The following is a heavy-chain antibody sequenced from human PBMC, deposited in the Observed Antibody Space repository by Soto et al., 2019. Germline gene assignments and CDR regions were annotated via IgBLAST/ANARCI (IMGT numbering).Heavy chain of an antibody. CDR3: ARRKERGYSGYDRFPFDY. Sequence: GESLKISCKGSGYSFTSYWIGWVRQMPGKGLEWMGIIYPGDSDTRYSPSFQGQVTISADKSISTAYLQWSSLKASDTAMYYCARRKERGYSGYDRFPFDYWGQGTLVTVSS. CDR1: GYSFTSYW. D-gene: IGHD5-12*01. CDR2: IYPGDSDT. J-gene: IGHJ4*02. V-gene: IGHV5-51*01.